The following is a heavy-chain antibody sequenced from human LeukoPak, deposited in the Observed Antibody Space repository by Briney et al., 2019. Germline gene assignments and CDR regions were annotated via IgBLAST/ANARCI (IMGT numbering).Heavy chain of an antibody. CDR1: GYTFTSYD. J-gene: IGHJ6*03. D-gene: IGHD1-14*01. V-gene: IGHV1-8*01. Sequence: GASVKVSCKASGYTFTSYDINWVRQATGQGLEWMGWMNPNSGNTGYAQKFQGRVTITRNTSISTAYMELSSPRSEDTVVYYCARTEVDYYYYYMDVWGKGTTVTVSS. CDR2: MNPNSGNT. CDR3: ARTEVDYYYYYMDV.